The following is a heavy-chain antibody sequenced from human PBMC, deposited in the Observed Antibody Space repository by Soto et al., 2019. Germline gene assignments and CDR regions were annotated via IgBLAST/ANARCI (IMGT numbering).Heavy chain of an antibody. CDR1: GFTFSSYS. CDR3: ARDLIRSGGNDY. Sequence: PGGSLRLSCEASGFTFSSYSLHCVRQAPGKGLEWVSCISSRSSYIYYADSVKGRFTISRDHAKNSLYLQMNSLRAEDTTVYYCARDLIRSGGNDYWGQGTRVTVSS. D-gene: IGHD2-8*02. J-gene: IGHJ4*02. V-gene: IGHV3-21*01. CDR2: ISSRSSYI.